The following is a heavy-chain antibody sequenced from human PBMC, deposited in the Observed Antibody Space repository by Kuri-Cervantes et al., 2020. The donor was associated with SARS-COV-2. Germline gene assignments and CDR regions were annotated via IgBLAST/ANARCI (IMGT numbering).Heavy chain of an antibody. Sequence: SLKISCAASGFTFDDYAMHWVRQAPGKGLEWVSGISWNSGSIGYADSVKGRFTISRDNAKNSLYLQMNSLRAEDTAVYYCARHPYYDFWSGYTEYNWFDPWGQGTLVTVS. J-gene: IGHJ5*02. CDR2: ISWNSGSI. CDR1: GFTFDDYA. D-gene: IGHD3-3*01. V-gene: IGHV3-9*01. CDR3: ARHPYYDFWSGYTEYNWFDP.